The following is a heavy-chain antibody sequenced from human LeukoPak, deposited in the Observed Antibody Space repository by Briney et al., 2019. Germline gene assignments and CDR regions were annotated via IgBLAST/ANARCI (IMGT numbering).Heavy chain of an antibody. CDR2: ITGSSTWT. V-gene: IGHV3-23*01. Sequence: GGSLRLSCEASGFTFRTYGMTWVRQAPGKGLEWVSGITGSSTWTYYADSVKGRFTISRDNSKNTLHLQMDSLRAEDTAIYYCAGELVSLGTGYFDLWGRGTLVTVSS. J-gene: IGHJ2*01. D-gene: IGHD7-27*01. CDR3: AGELVSLGTGYFDL. CDR1: GFTFRTYG.